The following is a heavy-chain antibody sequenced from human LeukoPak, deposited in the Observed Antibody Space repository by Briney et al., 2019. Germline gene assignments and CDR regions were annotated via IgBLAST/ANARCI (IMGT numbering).Heavy chain of an antibody. CDR2: ISGSGGST. D-gene: IGHD3-10*02. Sequence: GGTLRLSCAASGFTFSSYGMSWVRQAPGKGLEWVSAISGSGGSTYYADSVKGRFTISRDNAKNSLYLQMNSLRAEDTAVYYCAELGIPMIGGVWGKGTTVTISS. V-gene: IGHV3-23*01. J-gene: IGHJ6*04. CDR3: AELGIPMIGGV. CDR1: GFTFSSYG.